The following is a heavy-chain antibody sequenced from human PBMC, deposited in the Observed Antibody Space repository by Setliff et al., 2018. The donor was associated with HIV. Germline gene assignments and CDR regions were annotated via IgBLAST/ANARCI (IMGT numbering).Heavy chain of an antibody. CDR2: MNPNSGRA. CDR1: GYTFTNYD. V-gene: IGHV1-8*02. D-gene: IGHD6-6*01. CDR3: ARDGRPSYSSSSGPFDY. Sequence: ASVKVSCKASGYTFTNYDINWVRQSPGQGLEWLGWMNPNSGRAGSAQMFQGRLTMTRDTSTSTVYMELSSLRSEDTAVYYCARDGRPSYSSSSGPFDYWGQGTLVTVS. J-gene: IGHJ4*02.